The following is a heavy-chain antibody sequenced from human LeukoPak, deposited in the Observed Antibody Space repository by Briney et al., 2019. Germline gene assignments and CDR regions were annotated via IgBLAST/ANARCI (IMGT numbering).Heavy chain of an antibody. J-gene: IGHJ3*02. Sequence: GGSLRLSCAASGFTFSTYAMHWVRQAPGKGLEWVALISYDGSDTYYADSVRGRFTISRDISKNTLYLQVNSLRAEDTAVYYCARDRYCTNGVCDGDAFDIWGQGTMVTVSS. D-gene: IGHD2-8*01. CDR3: ARDRYCTNGVCDGDAFDI. CDR1: GFTFSTYA. CDR2: ISYDGSDT. V-gene: IGHV3-30*04.